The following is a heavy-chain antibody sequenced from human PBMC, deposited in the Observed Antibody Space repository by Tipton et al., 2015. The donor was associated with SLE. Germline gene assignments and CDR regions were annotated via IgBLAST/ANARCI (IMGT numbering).Heavy chain of an antibody. J-gene: IGHJ3*02. CDR1: GFTFSNYG. CDR2: IWYDGSRK. D-gene: IGHD3-3*01. V-gene: IGHV3-33*08. CDR3: ARAQQRITVFGVGFDI. Sequence: SLRLSCAASGFTFSNYGMHWVRQAPGKGLEWVAVIWYDGSRKYYADSVKGRFTISRVNTKNTLYLQMNSLRTEDTAVYYCARAQQRITVFGVGFDIWGQGTLVTVSS.